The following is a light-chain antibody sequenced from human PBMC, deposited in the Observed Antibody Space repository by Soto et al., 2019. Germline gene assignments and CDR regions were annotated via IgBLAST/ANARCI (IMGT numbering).Light chain of an antibody. J-gene: IGKJ2*01. Sequence: EIVMTQSPATLSVSPGERATLSCRASQSVSSNLAWYQQKPGQAPRLLIYGASTRATGIPARFSGSESGTEFTLTISSLPSEDFAVYYCQQYNNWPPYTFGQGTKLEIK. CDR1: QSVSSN. V-gene: IGKV3-15*01. CDR2: GAS. CDR3: QQYNNWPPYT.